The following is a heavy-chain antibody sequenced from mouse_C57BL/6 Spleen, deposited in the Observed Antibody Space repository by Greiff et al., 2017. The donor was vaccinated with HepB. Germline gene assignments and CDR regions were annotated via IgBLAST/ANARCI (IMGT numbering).Heavy chain of an antibody. CDR3: ARRGPIYYDYDGVYFDY. Sequence: QVQLQQPGAELVMPGASVKLSCKASGYTFTSYWMHWVKQRPGQGLEWIGEIDPSDSYTNYNQKFKGKSTLTVDKSSSTAYMQLSSLTSEDSAVYYCARRGPIYYDYDGVYFDYWGQGTTLTVSS. V-gene: IGHV1-69*01. CDR2: IDPSDSYT. D-gene: IGHD2-4*01. CDR1: GYTFTSYW. J-gene: IGHJ2*01.